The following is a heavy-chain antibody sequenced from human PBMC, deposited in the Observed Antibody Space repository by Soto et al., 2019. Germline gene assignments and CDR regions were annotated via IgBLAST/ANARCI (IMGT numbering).Heavy chain of an antibody. CDR2: ISYDGSNK. Sequence: GESLKISCAASGFTFSSYGMHWVRQAPGKGLEWVAVISYDGSNKYYADSVKGRFTISRDNSKNTLYLQMNSLRAEDTAVYYCAKEGDYYGSGSYSGYYMDVWGKGTTVTISS. V-gene: IGHV3-30*18. CDR3: AKEGDYYGSGSYSGYYMDV. CDR1: GFTFSSYG. J-gene: IGHJ6*03. D-gene: IGHD3-10*01.